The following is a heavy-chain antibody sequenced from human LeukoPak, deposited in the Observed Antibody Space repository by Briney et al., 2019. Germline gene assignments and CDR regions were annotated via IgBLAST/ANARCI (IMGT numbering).Heavy chain of an antibody. CDR1: GFTVRSNY. CDR3: ASSEPRRAEYFQH. Sequence: PGGSLRLSCAASGFTVRSNYMSWVRQAPGKGLEWVSVIYSGGSTYYADSVKGRFTISRDNSKNTLYLQMNSLRAEDTAVYYCASSEPRRAEYFQHWGQGTLVTVSS. J-gene: IGHJ1*01. V-gene: IGHV3-66*02. CDR2: IYSGGST.